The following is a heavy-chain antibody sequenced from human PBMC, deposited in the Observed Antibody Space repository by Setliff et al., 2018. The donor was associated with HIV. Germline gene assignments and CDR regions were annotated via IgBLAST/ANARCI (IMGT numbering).Heavy chain of an antibody. CDR3: ARWYGFHSSSSVLGF. CDR1: GGSISSSNW. CDR2: IYHSGTT. Sequence: SETLSLTCAVSGGSISSSNWWSWVRQPPEKGLEWIGEIYHSGTTNYNPSLNSRVTISVDKSKNQFSLNLSSVTAADTAVYYCARWYGFHSSSSVLGFWGQGTLVTVSS. D-gene: IGHD6-6*01. J-gene: IGHJ4*02. V-gene: IGHV4-4*02.